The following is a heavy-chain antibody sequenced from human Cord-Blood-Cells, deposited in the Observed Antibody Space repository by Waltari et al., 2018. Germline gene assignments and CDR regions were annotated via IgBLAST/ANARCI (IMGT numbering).Heavy chain of an antibody. Sequence: QVQLVQSGAEVKKPGASVKVSCKASGYTFTSYALHWVRQAPGQRLAWLGWINAGNGNTKYSQKFQGRVTSTRDTSASTAYMGLSSLRSDDTAAYYGGGDSGRETDDEMLTGGGWVDPWGQGTLVPVAS. CDR2: INAGNGNT. J-gene: IGHJ5*02. D-gene: IGHD3-9*01. CDR3: GGDSGRETDDEMLTGGGWVDP. V-gene: IGHV1-3*01. CDR1: GYTFTSYA.